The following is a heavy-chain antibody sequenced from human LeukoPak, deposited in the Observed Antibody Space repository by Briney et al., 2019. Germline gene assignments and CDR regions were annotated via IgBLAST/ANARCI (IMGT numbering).Heavy chain of an antibody. CDR2: INPNSGGT. D-gene: IGHD3-22*01. CDR3: ARSGRMIRSVYYYGMDV. CDR1: GYTFTGYY. V-gene: IGHV1-2*02. Sequence: ASVKVSCKASGYTFTGYYMHWVRQAPGQGLGWMGWINPNSGGTNYAQKFQGRVTVTRDTSISTAYMELSRLRSDDTAVYYCARSGRMIRSVYYYGMDVWGQGTTVTVSS. J-gene: IGHJ6*02.